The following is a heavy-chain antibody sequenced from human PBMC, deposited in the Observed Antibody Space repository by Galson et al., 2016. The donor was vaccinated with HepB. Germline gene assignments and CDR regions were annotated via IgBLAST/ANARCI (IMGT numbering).Heavy chain of an antibody. CDR2: INHSGST. J-gene: IGHJ4*02. D-gene: IGHD3-10*01. CDR1: GGSFSGYY. V-gene: IGHV4-34*01. Sequence: SETLYLTCGVYGGSFSGYYWRWIRQPPGKGPEWIGEINHSGSTNYNPSLKSRVTISVDTSKNQFSLKLSSVTAADTAVYYCARGPYYYGSGRSIFDYWGQGTLVTVSS. CDR3: ARGPYYYGSGRSIFDY.